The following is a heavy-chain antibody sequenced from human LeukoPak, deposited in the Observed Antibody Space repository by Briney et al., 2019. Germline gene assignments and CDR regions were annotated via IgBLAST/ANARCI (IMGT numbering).Heavy chain of an antibody. V-gene: IGHV4-34*01. CDR1: GGSFSGYY. J-gene: IGHJ4*02. Sequence: SETLSLTCAVYGGSFSGYYWSWIRQPPGKGLEWIGEINHSGSTNYNPSLKSRVTISVDTSKNQFSLKLSSVTAADTAVYYCARGRVSSSFGPIDYWGQGTLSPSP. D-gene: IGHD6-13*01. CDR2: INHSGST. CDR3: ARGRVSSSFGPIDY.